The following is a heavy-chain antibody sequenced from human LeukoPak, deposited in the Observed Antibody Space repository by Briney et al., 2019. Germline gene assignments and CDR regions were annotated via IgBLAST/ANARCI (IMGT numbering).Heavy chain of an antibody. CDR1: GGTFNSYA. D-gene: IGHD6-13*01. V-gene: IGHV1-69*04. CDR3: ARWSSSWYKGAFDI. Sequence: SVKVSCKASGGTFNSYAISWVRQAPGQGLEWLGRIVPTLGIANYAQKFQGRVTITADKSTSTAYMELSSLRSDDTAVYYCARWSSSWYKGAFDIWGQGTMVTVSS. J-gene: IGHJ3*02. CDR2: IVPTLGIA.